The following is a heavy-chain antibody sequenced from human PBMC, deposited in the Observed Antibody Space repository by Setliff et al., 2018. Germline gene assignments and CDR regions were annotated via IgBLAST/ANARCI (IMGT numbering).Heavy chain of an antibody. J-gene: IGHJ5*02. CDR3: ARDGISWLMWFDP. CDR2: INPDSGAT. CDR1: GYSFTDYY. D-gene: IGHD3-16*01. V-gene: IGHV1-2*02. Sequence: ASVKVSCKASGYSFTDYYMHWVRQAPGQGPEWMGWINPDSGATNFAQKFQGRVTMTRDTSISTAYMELSSLRSDDTAVYYCARDGISWLMWFDPWGQGTLVTVSS.